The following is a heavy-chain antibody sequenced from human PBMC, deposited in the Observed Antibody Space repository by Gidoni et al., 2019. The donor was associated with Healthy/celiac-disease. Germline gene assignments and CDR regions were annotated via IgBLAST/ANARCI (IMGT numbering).Heavy chain of an antibody. J-gene: IGHJ4*02. CDR1: GFTFSSYG. CDR2: IRYDGSNK. CDR3: AKDVGKYDYIWGSYGEDYFDY. D-gene: IGHD3-16*01. V-gene: IGHV3-30*02. Sequence: QVQLVESGGGVVQPGGSVRCSCAASGFTFSSYGMHWVRQAQGKGLEWVAFIRYDGSNKYYADSVKGRFTISRDNSKNTLYLQMNSLRAEDTAVYYCAKDVGKYDYIWGSYGEDYFDYWGQGTLVTVSS.